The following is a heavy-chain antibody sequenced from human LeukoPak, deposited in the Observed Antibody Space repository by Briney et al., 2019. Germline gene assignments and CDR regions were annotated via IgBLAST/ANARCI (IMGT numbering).Heavy chain of an antibody. D-gene: IGHD3-10*01. V-gene: IGHV4-38-2*01. CDR2: IYHSGST. J-gene: IGHJ3*02. CDR3: ATVLLWFGEFIPGAFDI. CDR1: GYSISSCYY. Sequence: PSETLSLTCAVSGYSISSCYYWGWIRQPPGKGLEWIGSIYHSGSTYYNPSLKSRVTISVDTSKNQFSLKLSPVTAADTAVYYCATVLLWFGEFIPGAFDIWGQGTMVTVSS.